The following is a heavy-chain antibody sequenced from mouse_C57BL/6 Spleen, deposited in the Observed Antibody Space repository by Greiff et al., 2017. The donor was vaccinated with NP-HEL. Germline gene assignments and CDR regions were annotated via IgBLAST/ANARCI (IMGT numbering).Heavy chain of an antibody. CDR2: IDPSDSYT. J-gene: IGHJ2*01. Sequence: VQLQQPGAELVMPGASVKLSCKASGYTFTSYWMHWVKQRPGQGLEWIGEIDPSDSYTNYNQKFKGKSTLTVDKSSSTAYMQLSSLTSEDSAVDYCARGGYYGSSFFDYWGQGTTLTVSS. CDR3: ARGGYYGSSFFDY. V-gene: IGHV1-69*01. CDR1: GYTFTSYW. D-gene: IGHD1-1*01.